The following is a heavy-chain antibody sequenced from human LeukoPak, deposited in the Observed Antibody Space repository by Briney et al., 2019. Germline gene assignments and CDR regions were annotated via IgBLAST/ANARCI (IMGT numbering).Heavy chain of an antibody. CDR1: GDSISSYY. CDR2: IYSSGST. Sequence: SEILSLTCTVSGDSISSYYWSWIRQPAGKGLEWIGRIYSSGSTNYNPSLTSRVTMSVDTSKNQFSLKLSTVTAADTAVYYCARGGYRDYFDYWGQGTLVTVSS. D-gene: IGHD5-12*01. J-gene: IGHJ4*02. CDR3: ARGGYRDYFDY. V-gene: IGHV4-4*07.